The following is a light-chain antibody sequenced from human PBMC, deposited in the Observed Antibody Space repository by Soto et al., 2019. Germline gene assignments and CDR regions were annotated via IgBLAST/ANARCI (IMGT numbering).Light chain of an antibody. CDR3: CSYTTSNTRQIV. J-gene: IGLJ1*01. CDR1: SSDVGGYNY. CDR2: DVS. Sequence: QSVLTQPAPVSGSPGQSITISCPGNSSDVGGYNYVSWYQQHPGKAPKFMIYDVSNRPSGVSNRFSGSKSGNTASLTISGLQAEDEADYYCCSYTTSNTRQIVFGTGTQLTVL. V-gene: IGLV2-14*01.